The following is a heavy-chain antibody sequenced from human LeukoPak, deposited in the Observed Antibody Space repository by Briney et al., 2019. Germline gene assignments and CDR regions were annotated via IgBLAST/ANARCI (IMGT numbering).Heavy chain of an antibody. J-gene: IGHJ4*02. Sequence: PGGSLKLSCAVSGFTFSSYEMNWVRQAPGKGLEWVSKISSSGSTINYADSVKGRFTISRDNAKNSLYLQTNSLRAEDTAVYYCARVLYLYGSSSARFDYWGQGTLVTVSS. CDR3: ARVLYLYGSSSARFDY. D-gene: IGHD6-6*01. CDR1: GFTFSSYE. V-gene: IGHV3-48*03. CDR2: ISSSGSTI.